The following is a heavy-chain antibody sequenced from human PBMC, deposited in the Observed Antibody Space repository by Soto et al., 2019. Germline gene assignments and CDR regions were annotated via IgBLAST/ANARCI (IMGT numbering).Heavy chain of an antibody. J-gene: IGHJ6*02. CDR2: IIPIFGTA. D-gene: IGHD3-10*01. Sequence: SVKVSCKASGGTFSSYAISWVRQAPEQGLEWMGGIIPIFGTANYAQTFQGRVTITADASTSTSYMELRSLRSEDMAVYYCASKEPLWVGGPSVWYYGMDEWGPETMV. V-gene: IGHV1-69*13. CDR3: ASKEPLWVGGPSVWYYGMDE. CDR1: GGTFSSYA.